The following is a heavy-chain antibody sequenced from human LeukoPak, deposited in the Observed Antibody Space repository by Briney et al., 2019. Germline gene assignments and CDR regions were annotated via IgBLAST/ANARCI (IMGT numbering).Heavy chain of an antibody. CDR2: IKQDGIET. Sequence: PGGSLRLSCAASGFNSGNYWMSWVRQAPGQRLEWLANIKQDGIETYYLDSVKGRFTISRDSARNSVYLQMNSLRAEDTAVYYCARDRYYGVDVWGQGTSVTVSS. CDR3: ARDRYYGVDV. J-gene: IGHJ6*02. CDR1: GFNSGNYW. V-gene: IGHV3-7*01.